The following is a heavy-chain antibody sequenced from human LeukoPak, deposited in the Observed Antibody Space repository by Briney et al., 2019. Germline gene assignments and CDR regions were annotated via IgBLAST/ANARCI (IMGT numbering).Heavy chain of an antibody. J-gene: IGHJ4*02. D-gene: IGHD3-10*01. Sequence: GGSLRLSCAASGFTFSSYAMSWVRQAPGKGLEWVANIKQDGSEKYYVDSVKGRFTISRDNAKNSLYLQMNSLRAEDTAVYYCARESHGSGSYHVGYWGQGTLVTVPS. CDR3: ARESHGSGSYHVGY. CDR1: GFTFSSYA. CDR2: IKQDGSEK. V-gene: IGHV3-7*01.